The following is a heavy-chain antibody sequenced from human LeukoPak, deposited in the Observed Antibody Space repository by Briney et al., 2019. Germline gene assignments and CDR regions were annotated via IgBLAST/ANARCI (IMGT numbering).Heavy chain of an antibody. CDR1: GDSVSSNSAA. CDR3: ARALLGAVAGTIAYFDY. D-gene: IGHD6-19*01. CDR2: TYYRSKWYN. Sequence: SQTLSLTCAISGDSVSSNSAAWNWIRQSPSRGLEWLGRTYYRSKWYNDYAVSVKNRITINPDTSKNQFSLQLNSVTPEDTAVYYCARALLGAVAGTIAYFDYWGQGTLVTVSS. V-gene: IGHV6-1*01. J-gene: IGHJ4*02.